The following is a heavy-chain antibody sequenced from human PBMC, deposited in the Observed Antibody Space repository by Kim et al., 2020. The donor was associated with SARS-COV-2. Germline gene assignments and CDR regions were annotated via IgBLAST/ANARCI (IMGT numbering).Heavy chain of an antibody. CDR1: GFTFSNAW. J-gene: IGHJ6*02. D-gene: IGHD3-16*01. CDR3: WSVMITFGGVGTDV. Sequence: GGSLRLSCAASGFTFSNAWMSWVRQAPGKGLEWVGRIKSKTDGGTTDYAAPVKGRFTISRDDSKNTLYLQMNSLKTEDTAVYYCWSVMITFGGVGTDVWGQGTTVTVSS. V-gene: IGHV3-15*01. CDR2: IKSKTDGGTT.